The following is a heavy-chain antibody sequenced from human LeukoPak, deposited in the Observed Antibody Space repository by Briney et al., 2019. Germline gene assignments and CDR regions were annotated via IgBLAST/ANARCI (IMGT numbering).Heavy chain of an antibody. D-gene: IGHD5-12*01. J-gene: IGHJ4*02. CDR2: IYSSGST. CDR3: ARGGGYGAYNPQFDH. Sequence: SETLSLTCTVSGGSISRYYWSWIRQPAGKGLEWIGRIYSSGSTNYNPFLKSRVTMSVDTSKNQFSLKLSSVIAADTAVYYCARGGGYGAYNPQFDHWGQGTLVTVSS. CDR1: GGSISRYY. V-gene: IGHV4-4*07.